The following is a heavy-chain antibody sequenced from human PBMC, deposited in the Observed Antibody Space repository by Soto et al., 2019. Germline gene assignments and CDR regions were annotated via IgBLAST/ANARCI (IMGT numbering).Heavy chain of an antibody. CDR1: GGSFSGYY. CDR3: ARGDGIGYCSSTSCFAFDI. D-gene: IGHD2-2*01. J-gene: IGHJ3*02. Sequence: SETLSLTCAVYGGSFSGYYWSGIRLPPGKGLEWIGEINHSGSTNYNPSLKSRVTISVDTSKNQFSLKLSSVTAADTAVYYCARGDGIGYCSSTSCFAFDIWGQGTMVTVSS. CDR2: INHSGST. V-gene: IGHV4-34*01.